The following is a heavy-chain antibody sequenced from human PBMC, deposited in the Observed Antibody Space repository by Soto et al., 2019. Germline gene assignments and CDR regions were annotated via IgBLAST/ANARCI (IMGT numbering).Heavy chain of an antibody. CDR2: ISSSSSYI. J-gene: IGHJ3*02. CDR3: ASQRPSPAVDAFDI. V-gene: IGHV3-21*01. CDR1: GFTFSSYS. Sequence: PGGSLRLSCAASGFTFSSYSMNWVRQAPGKGLEWVSSISSSSSYIYYADSVKGRFTISRDNAKNSLYLQMNSLRAGDTAVYYCASQRPSPAVDAFDIWGQGTMVTV.